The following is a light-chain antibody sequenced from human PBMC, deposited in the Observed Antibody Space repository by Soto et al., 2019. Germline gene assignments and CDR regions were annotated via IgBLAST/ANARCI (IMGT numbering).Light chain of an antibody. CDR1: QSVSSN. Sequence: EIVMTQSPATLSVSPGERATLFCRASQSVSSNLAWYQQKPGQAPRLLIYGASTRATGIPARFSGSGSGTEFTLTISSLQSEDFAVYYCQQYNNWTPPLTFGGGTKVEIK. CDR3: QQYNNWTPPLT. J-gene: IGKJ4*01. V-gene: IGKV3-15*01. CDR2: GAS.